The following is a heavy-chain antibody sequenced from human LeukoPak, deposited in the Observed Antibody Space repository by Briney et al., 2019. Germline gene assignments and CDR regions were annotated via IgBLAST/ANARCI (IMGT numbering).Heavy chain of an antibody. V-gene: IGHV4-4*07. Sequence: SETLSLTCTVSGGSISSYYWSWIRQPAGKGLEWIGRIYTSGSTNYNPSLKSRVTISVDTSKNQFSLKLSSVTAADTAVYYCARDSGRITMIDAFDIWGQGTMVTVSS. CDR3: ARDSGRITMIDAFDI. D-gene: IGHD3-22*01. J-gene: IGHJ3*02. CDR1: GGSISSYY. CDR2: IYTSGST.